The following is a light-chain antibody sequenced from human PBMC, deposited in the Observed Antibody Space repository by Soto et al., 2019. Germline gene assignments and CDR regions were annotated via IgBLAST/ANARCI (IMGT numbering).Light chain of an antibody. V-gene: IGKV3-11*01. J-gene: IGKJ5*01. CDR1: QSVSSY. CDR2: GAS. CDR3: QQRFDWPKIT. Sequence: EILLTHSPATLSMSPGERATLSSRASQSVSSYLAWYQQKPGQAPRLLIYGASSRATGIPDRFSGSGSGTDFTLTISSLEPEDFGVFYCQQRFDWPKITFGQGTRLEIK.